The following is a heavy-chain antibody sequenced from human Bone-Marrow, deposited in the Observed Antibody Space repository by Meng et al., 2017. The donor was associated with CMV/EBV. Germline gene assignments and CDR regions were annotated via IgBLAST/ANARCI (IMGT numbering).Heavy chain of an antibody. CDR1: GGTFSSYA. V-gene: IGHV1-69*05. J-gene: IGHJ5*02. Sequence: KVSCKASGGTFSSYAISWVRQAPGQGLEWMGGIIPIFGTANYAQKFQGRVTITTDESTSTAYMELSSLRSEDTAVYYCARTYCSSTSCYQGWFEPWGKGTLVTVSS. CDR2: IIPIFGTA. D-gene: IGHD2-2*01. CDR3: ARTYCSSTSCYQGWFEP.